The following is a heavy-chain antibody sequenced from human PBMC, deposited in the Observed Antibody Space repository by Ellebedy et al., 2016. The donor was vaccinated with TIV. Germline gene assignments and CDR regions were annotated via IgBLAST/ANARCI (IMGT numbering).Heavy chain of an antibody. V-gene: IGHV1-69*13. CDR3: AKGALGYCSGGSCRYGMDV. D-gene: IGHD2-15*01. CDR1: GYTFTDYY. J-gene: IGHJ6*02. CDR2: IIPIFGTA. Sequence: ASVKVSCKASGYTFTDYYMHWVRQAPGQGLEWMGGIIPIFGTANYAQKFQGRVTITADESTSTAYMELSSLRSEDTAVYYCAKGALGYCSGGSCRYGMDVWGQGTTVTVSS.